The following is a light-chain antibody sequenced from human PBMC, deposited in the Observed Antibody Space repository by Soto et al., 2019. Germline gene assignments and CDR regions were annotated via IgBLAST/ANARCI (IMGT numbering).Light chain of an antibody. Sequence: EIVLTQSPGTLSLSPGERATLSCRASQSVSSSYLAWYQQKPGQAPRVLIYGASSRATGIPDRFSGSGSGTDFTLTISRLEPEDFAVYYCQQYGSSPPNTFGQGTNLEIK. CDR2: GAS. J-gene: IGKJ2*01. V-gene: IGKV3-20*01. CDR1: QSVSSSY. CDR3: QQYGSSPPNT.